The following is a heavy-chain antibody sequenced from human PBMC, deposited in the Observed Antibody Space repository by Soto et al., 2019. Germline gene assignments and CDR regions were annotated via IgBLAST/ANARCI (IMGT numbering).Heavy chain of an antibody. J-gene: IGHJ4*02. CDR1: GFTVSSNY. V-gene: IGHV3-53*01. D-gene: IGHD1-26*01. CDR2: IYSGGST. CDR3: ARESSGSYAAIGY. Sequence: AGGSLRLSCAASGFTVSSNYMSWVRQAPGKGLEWVSVIYSGGSTYYADSVKGRFTISRDNSKNTLYLQMNSLRAEDTAVYYCARESSGSYAAIGYWGQGTLVTVSS.